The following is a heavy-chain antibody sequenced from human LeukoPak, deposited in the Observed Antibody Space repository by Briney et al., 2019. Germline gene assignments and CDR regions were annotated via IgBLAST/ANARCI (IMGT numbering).Heavy chain of an antibody. Sequence: SQTLSLTCTVSGDSISSGGHYWSWVRQPPGKGLEWIGYIYYTGSTNYNPSLKSRVTISVDTAKNQFSLNVRSVTAADTAVYYCARELYSGYDSWGQGTLVTVST. CDR2: IYYTGST. CDR1: GDSISSGGHY. CDR3: ARELYSGYDS. D-gene: IGHD5-12*01. J-gene: IGHJ5*01. V-gene: IGHV4-61*08.